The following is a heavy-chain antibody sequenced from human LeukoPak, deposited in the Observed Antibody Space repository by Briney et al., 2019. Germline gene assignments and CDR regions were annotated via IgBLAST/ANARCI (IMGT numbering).Heavy chain of an antibody. CDR3: ARRVLDYFEH. D-gene: IGHD4/OR15-4a*01. J-gene: IGHJ4*02. CDR1: GYSFTSYW. CDR2: IYPGDSDT. V-gene: IGHV5-51*01. Sequence: GESLKISFKGSGYSFTSYWIGWVRQMPGKGLEWMGIIYPGDSDTRYSPSFQGQVTISVDKSISTAYVQWSSLQASDTAMYYCARRVLDYFEHWGQGTLVTVSS.